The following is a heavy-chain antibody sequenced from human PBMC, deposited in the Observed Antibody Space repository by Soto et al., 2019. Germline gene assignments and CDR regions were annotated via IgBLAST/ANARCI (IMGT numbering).Heavy chain of an antibody. CDR1: GFTFDTYW. CDR3: ASEGAGTDY. CDR2: ISGDGSQT. D-gene: IGHD6-19*01. V-gene: IGHV3-74*01. J-gene: IGHJ4*02. Sequence: GGSLRLSCAASGFTFDTYWMHWVRQAPGKGPVWVSRISGDGSQTRYADSVQGRFTISRDNAKNTLYLQMNSLRAEDTAVYYCASEGAGTDYWGQGT.